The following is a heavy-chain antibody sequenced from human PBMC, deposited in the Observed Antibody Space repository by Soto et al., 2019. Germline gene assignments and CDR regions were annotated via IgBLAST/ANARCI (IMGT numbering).Heavy chain of an antibody. CDR1: GGSISSSSYY. Sequence: QLQESGPGLVKPSETLSLTCTVSGGSISSSSYYWGWIRQPPGKGLEWIGSIYYSGSTYYNPSLKSRVTISVDTSKNQSSLKLSSVTAADTAVYYCASMNWADCYWYFDLWGRGTLVTVSS. CDR3: ASMNWADCYWYFDL. CDR2: IYYSGST. D-gene: IGHD7-27*01. J-gene: IGHJ2*01. V-gene: IGHV4-39*01.